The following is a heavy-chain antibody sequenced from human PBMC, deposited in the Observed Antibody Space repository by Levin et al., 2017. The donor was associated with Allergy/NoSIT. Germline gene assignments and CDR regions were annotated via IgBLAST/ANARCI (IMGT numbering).Heavy chain of an antibody. CDR2: ISSSGSTI. J-gene: IGHJ6*02. D-gene: IGHD3-10*01. Sequence: GGSLRLSCAASGFTFSDYYMSWIRQAPGKGLEWVSYISSSGSTIYYADSVKGRFTISRDNAKNSLYLQMNSLRAEDTAVYYCAREALLGRFGDVLGMDVWGQGTTVTVSS. V-gene: IGHV3-11*01. CDR1: GFTFSDYY. CDR3: AREALLGRFGDVLGMDV.